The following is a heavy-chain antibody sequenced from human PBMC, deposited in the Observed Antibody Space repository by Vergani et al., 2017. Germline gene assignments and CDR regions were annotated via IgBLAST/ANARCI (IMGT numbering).Heavy chain of an antibody. Sequence: EVQLLESGGGLVQPGGSLRLSCAASGFTFSSYAMSWVRQAPGKGLEWVSAISGSGGSTYYADSVKGRFTISRDNSKNTLYLQRNSLRAEDTAVYYCASRRYCSSTSCSDFDYWGQGTLVTVYS. CDR2: ISGSGGST. V-gene: IGHV3-23*01. D-gene: IGHD2-2*01. J-gene: IGHJ4*02. CDR1: GFTFSSYA. CDR3: ASRRYCSSTSCSDFDY.